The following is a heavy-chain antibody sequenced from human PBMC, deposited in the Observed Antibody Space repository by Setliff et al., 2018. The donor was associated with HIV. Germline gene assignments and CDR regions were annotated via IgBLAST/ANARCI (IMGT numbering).Heavy chain of an antibody. J-gene: IGHJ4*02. V-gene: IGHV4-61*09. Sequence: PSETLSLTCSVSGDSISSGSYYWSWIRLPAGKGLEWIGQIHTTGSTNYNPSLESRLTISIDTSRNQFSLKLTSVTAADTAIYYCARGVNFDYWGQGTQVTVSS. CDR2: IHTTGST. CDR1: GDSISSGSYY. CDR3: ARGVNFDY. D-gene: IGHD3-3*01.